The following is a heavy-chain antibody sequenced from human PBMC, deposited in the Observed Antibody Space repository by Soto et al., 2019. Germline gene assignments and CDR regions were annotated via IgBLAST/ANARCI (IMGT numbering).Heavy chain of an antibody. D-gene: IGHD1-26*01. CDR2: IYYSGST. CDR3: ARGSDLYYVNDAFDI. J-gene: IGHJ3*02. V-gene: IGHV4-30-4*01. Sequence: QVQLQESGPGLVKPSQTLSLTCTVSGGSISSGDYYWSWIRQPPGKGLEWIGYIYYSGSTYYNPSLKSQFTISVDTSKNQFPLKLSSVTAADTAVYYCARGSDLYYVNDAFDIWGQGTMVTVSS. CDR1: GGSISSGDYY.